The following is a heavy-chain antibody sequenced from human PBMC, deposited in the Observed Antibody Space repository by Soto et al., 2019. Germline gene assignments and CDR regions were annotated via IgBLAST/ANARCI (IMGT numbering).Heavy chain of an antibody. Sequence: ASVKVSCKASGYTFTSYAMHWVRQAPGQRLEWMGWINAGNGNTKYSQKFQGRVTITRDTSASTAYMELSSLRSEDTAVYYCARTLMGLWAFDIWGQGTMVTVSS. CDR1: GYTFTSYA. CDR2: INAGNGNT. CDR3: ARTLMGLWAFDI. V-gene: IGHV1-3*01. J-gene: IGHJ3*02. D-gene: IGHD3-16*01.